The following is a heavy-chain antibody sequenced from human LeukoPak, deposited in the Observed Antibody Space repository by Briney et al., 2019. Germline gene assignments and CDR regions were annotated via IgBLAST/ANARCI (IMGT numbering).Heavy chain of an antibody. Sequence: GASVKVSCKASGYTFTTYAMHWVRQAPGQRLEWMGWINAGNGNTKYSQKFQGRVTITRNTSASTAYMELSSLRSEDTAVYYCARNIVATTELDYWGQGTLVTVSS. J-gene: IGHJ4*02. V-gene: IGHV1-3*01. CDR3: ARNIVATTELDY. CDR2: INAGNGNT. D-gene: IGHD5-12*01. CDR1: GYTFTTYA.